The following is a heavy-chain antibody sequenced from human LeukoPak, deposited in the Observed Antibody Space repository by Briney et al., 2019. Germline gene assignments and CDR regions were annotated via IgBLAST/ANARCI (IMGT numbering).Heavy chain of an antibody. D-gene: IGHD6-6*01. V-gene: IGHV3-21*04. CDR1: GFTFSSYS. CDR2: ISTSSTYI. CDR3: ARVYSSSSGKNAFDI. J-gene: IGHJ3*02. Sequence: PGGSLRLSCAASGFTFSSYSMNWVRQAPGKGLEWVSSISTSSTYIYYADSVKGRFTISRDNAKNSLYLQMNSLRAEDTAVYYCARVYSSSSGKNAFDIWGQGTMVTVSS.